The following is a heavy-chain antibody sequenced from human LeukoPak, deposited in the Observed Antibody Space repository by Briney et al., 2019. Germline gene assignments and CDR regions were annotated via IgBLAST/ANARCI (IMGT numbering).Heavy chain of an antibody. CDR2: IRSDGSTS. J-gene: IGHJ4*02. D-gene: IGHD1-1*01. CDR1: GFTFSSYS. CDR3: VTDRGAYDLDS. V-gene: IGHV3-30*02. Sequence: TGGSLRLSCAAPGFTFSSYSMDGFRQAPGKALQWVSHIRSDGSTSYCADSVKGRLTISRTNSKNTPYLQIDSLRPRDTPVYNFVTDRGAYDLDSWGQGTLVNGSS.